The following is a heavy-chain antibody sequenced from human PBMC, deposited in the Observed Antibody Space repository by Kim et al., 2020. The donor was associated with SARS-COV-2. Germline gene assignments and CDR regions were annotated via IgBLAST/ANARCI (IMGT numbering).Heavy chain of an antibody. D-gene: IGHD6-6*01. CDR1: GFTFSSYG. CDR3: AKDHLAHRPGWFDP. Sequence: GGSLRLSCAASGFTFSSYGMHWVRQAPGKGLEWVAAISYDGSNKYYADSVKGRFTISRDNSKNTLYLQMNSLRTDDTAVYYCAKDHLAHRPGWFDPWGQGTLVTVSS. J-gene: IGHJ5*02. CDR2: ISYDGSNK. V-gene: IGHV3-30*18.